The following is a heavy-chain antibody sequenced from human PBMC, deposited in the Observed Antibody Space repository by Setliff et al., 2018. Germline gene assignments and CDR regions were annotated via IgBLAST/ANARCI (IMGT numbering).Heavy chain of an antibody. J-gene: IGHJ5*02. CDR3: ARLGRERSTFAWLDA. CDR2: IDPGDSYA. CDR1: GYNFANHW. Sequence: GESLKISCQASGYNFANHWIAWVRLMPGRGLEYMGRIDPGDSYADYSPSFEGLVTISADKSRTTVYLQWTSLQASDTALYLCARLGRERSTFAWLDAWGQGTQVTVSS. D-gene: IGHD1-1*01. V-gene: IGHV5-10-1*01.